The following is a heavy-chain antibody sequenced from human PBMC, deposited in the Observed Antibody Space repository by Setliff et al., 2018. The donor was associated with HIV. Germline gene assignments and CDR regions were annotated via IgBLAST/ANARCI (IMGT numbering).Heavy chain of an antibody. V-gene: IGHV4-39*07. Sequence: TLSLTCTVSGGFISSSSYYWGWIRQPPGKGLEWIGSIYYSGGTYCNPSLKSRVTISVDTSKNQFSLKLSSVTAADTAVYYCARDQGYSYGFYAFDIWGQGTMVTV. CDR1: GGFISSSSYY. D-gene: IGHD5-18*01. CDR2: IYYSGGT. J-gene: IGHJ3*02. CDR3: ARDQGYSYGFYAFDI.